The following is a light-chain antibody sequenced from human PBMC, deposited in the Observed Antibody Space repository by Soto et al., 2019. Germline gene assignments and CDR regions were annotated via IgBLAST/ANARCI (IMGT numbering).Light chain of an antibody. CDR1: QSISSW. Sequence: DIQMTQSPSTLSASVGDRVTITCRASQSISSWLAWYQQKPGKAPKLLIYDASSLESGVPSRFSGSGSGTEFILTISSLQPDDFATYYCQQYNSYPLTFGQGTKVEIK. J-gene: IGKJ1*01. V-gene: IGKV1-5*01. CDR2: DAS. CDR3: QQYNSYPLT.